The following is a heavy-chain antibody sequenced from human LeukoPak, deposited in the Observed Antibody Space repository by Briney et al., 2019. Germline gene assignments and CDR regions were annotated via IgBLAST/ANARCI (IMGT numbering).Heavy chain of an antibody. J-gene: IGHJ3*02. Sequence: SETLSLTCTVSDASINTGSFYWSWIRQPAGKGLEWIGRVYTDGSTKSYNPSLKSRVTMSLDTSKNQFSLKLTSVTAADTAVYYCARGGGGVVVEPGAFDIWGQGTMVTVSS. D-gene: IGHD3-22*01. CDR2: VYTDGST. CDR3: ARGGGGVVVEPGAFDI. CDR1: DASINTGSFY. V-gene: IGHV4-61*02.